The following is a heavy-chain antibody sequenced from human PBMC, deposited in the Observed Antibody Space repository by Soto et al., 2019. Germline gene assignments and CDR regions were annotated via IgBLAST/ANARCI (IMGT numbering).Heavy chain of an antibody. CDR3: ARVNRVAVDGTCYFDY. CDR2: IYPGDSDT. D-gene: IGHD6-19*01. V-gene: IGHV5-51*01. CDR1: GYSFTSYW. Sequence: GESLKISCKGSGYSFTSYWIGWVRQMPGKGLEWMGIIYPGDSDTRYSPSFQGQVTISADKSISTAYLQWSSLKASDTAMYYCARVNRVAVDGTCYFDYWGQGTLVTVSS. J-gene: IGHJ4*02.